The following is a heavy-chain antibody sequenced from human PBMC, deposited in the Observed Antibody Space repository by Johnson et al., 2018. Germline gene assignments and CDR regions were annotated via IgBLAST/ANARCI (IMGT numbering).Heavy chain of an antibody. Sequence: QVQLHESGPGLVKASETLSLTCTLSGGSIGSYYWNWIRQPPGKGMEWIGYIYYTGSTNYNHSVKSRVTISLDMSKNQLSLRLTSVTAADTAVYYCARVGNGYNSPFDSWGQGTLVTVSS. CDR2: IYYTGST. CDR3: ARVGNGYNSPFDS. J-gene: IGHJ4*02. D-gene: IGHD5-24*01. V-gene: IGHV4-59*01. CDR1: GGSIGSYY.